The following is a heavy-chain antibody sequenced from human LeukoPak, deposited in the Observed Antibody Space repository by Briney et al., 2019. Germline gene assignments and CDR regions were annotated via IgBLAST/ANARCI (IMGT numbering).Heavy chain of an antibody. Sequence: ASVKVSCKASGYTFTDYYMHWVRQAPGQGLEWMGWINPNSGGTNCAQKFQGRVTMTRDTSISTAYMELSRLRSEDTDVYYCARDPASVTDSRGYSLGFNWGQGTLVTVSS. J-gene: IGHJ4*02. D-gene: IGHD3-22*01. CDR2: INPNSGGT. CDR1: GYTFTDYY. CDR3: ARDPASVTDSRGYSLGFN. V-gene: IGHV1-2*02.